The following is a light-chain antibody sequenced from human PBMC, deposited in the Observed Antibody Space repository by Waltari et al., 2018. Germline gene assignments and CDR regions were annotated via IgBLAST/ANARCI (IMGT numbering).Light chain of an antibody. V-gene: IGLV3-19*01. CDR2: DKD. CDR1: NLRRSY. CDR3: NSRDTAGNPHYV. Sequence: SSELTQDPPVSVTLGQTVRITCQGDNLRRSYASWYQQKSGQAPILVIYDKDTRPSGIPDRFSGSSSGNTASLTITGAQAEDEADYYCNSRDTAGNPHYVFGPGTKVTVL. J-gene: IGLJ1*01.